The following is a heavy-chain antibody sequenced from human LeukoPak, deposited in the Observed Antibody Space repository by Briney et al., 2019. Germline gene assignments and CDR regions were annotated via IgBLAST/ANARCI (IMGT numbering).Heavy chain of an antibody. J-gene: IGHJ4*02. D-gene: IGHD6-19*01. CDR2: ISWNSGSI. V-gene: IGHV3-9*01. CDR1: GFTFDDYA. CDR3: AKETIAVARGYFDY. Sequence: TGGSLGLSCAASGFTFDDYAMHWVRQAPGKGLEWVSGISWNSGSIGYADSVKGRFTISRDNAKNSLYLQMNSLRAEDTALYYCAKETIAVARGYFDYWGQGTLVTVSS.